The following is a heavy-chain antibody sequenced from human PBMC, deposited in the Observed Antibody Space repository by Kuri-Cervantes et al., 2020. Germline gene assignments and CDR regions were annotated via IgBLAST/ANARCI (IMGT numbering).Heavy chain of an antibody. CDR3: PRDRGYKTFDF. CDR1: GFTFSTNW. D-gene: IGHD5-24*01. J-gene: IGHJ4*02. CDR2: INPDGSGT. V-gene: IGHV3-74*01. Sequence: GESLKISCAASGFTFSTNWLHWVRHAPGKGLMWVSRINPDGSGTTYAASVKGRFTISRDNVSSSLFLQMNSLRAEDTGVYFCPRDRGYKTFDFWGQGTLVTVSS.